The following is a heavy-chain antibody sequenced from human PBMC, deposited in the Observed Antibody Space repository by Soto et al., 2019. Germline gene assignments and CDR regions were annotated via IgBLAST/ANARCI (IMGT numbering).Heavy chain of an antibody. Sequence: VQLLESGGGLVQPGGVLRLSCTVSGFTFSNYAMSWVRQAPGKGLEWVSGISGTDGSTYYTDSVWGRFTISTDNSKNTLYLQMNSLRAEDTAVYYCARISGESVYYGMDVWGQGTTVTVSS. CDR3: ARISGESVYYGMDV. D-gene: IGHD3-10*01. J-gene: IGHJ6*02. CDR1: GFTFSNYA. V-gene: IGHV3-23*01. CDR2: ISGTDGST.